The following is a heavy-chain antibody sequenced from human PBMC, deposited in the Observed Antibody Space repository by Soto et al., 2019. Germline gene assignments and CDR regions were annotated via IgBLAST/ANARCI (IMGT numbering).Heavy chain of an antibody. CDR1: GFTFSSYG. J-gene: IGHJ4*02. V-gene: IGHV3-30*03. Sequence: LRLSCAASGFTFSSYGMHWVRQAPGKGLEWVAVISYDGSNKYYADSVKGRFTISRDDSKNTLYLQMNSLRAEDTAVYYCEARGGDLLDYWGQGTLVTVSS. CDR2: ISYDGSNK. CDR3: EARGGDLLDY. D-gene: IGHD3-10*01.